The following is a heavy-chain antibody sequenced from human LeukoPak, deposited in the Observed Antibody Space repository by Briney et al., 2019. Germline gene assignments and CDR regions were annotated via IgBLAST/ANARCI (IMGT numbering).Heavy chain of an antibody. Sequence: GESLKISCKGSGYSFTSYWIGWVRRMPGKGLEWMGIIYPGDSDTRYSPSFQGQVTISADKSISTAYLQWSSLKASDTAMYYCARFLYSSSWYGLGDAFDIWGQGTMVTVSS. V-gene: IGHV5-51*01. J-gene: IGHJ3*02. CDR2: IYPGDSDT. CDR1: GYSFTSYW. D-gene: IGHD6-13*01. CDR3: ARFLYSSSWYGLGDAFDI.